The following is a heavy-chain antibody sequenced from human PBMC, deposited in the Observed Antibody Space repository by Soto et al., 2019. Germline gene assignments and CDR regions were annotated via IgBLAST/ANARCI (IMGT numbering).Heavy chain of an antibody. V-gene: IGHV1-24*01. CDR2: FDPEDGET. CDR3: VFTVFYDSSGYWANYYYYGMDV. J-gene: IGHJ6*02. D-gene: IGHD3-22*01. CDR1: GYTLTELS. Sequence: ASVKVSCKIAGYTLTELSMHWVRQAPGKGLDWMGGFDPEDGETIYAQKFQGRVTMTEDTSTDTAYRELSSLRSEDTAVYYCVFTVFYDSSGYWANYYYYGMDVWGQGTTVTVSS.